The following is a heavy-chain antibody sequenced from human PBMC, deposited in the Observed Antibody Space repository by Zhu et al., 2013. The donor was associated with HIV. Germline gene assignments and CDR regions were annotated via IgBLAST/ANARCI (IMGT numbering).Heavy chain of an antibody. CDR3: ARDRRFYGDYD. CDR1: GYTFIAYY. D-gene: IGHD4-17*01. Sequence: QVQLVQSGAEVKKPGASVKVSCKASGYTFIAYYVHWVRQAPGQGPEYMGWIKPNGGATYYTQKFQGRVTMTSDTSIRTAYMELSRLRSDDTAVYYCARDRRFYGDYDWGQGTLVTVSS. V-gene: IGHV1-2*02. CDR2: IKPNGGAT. J-gene: IGHJ4*02.